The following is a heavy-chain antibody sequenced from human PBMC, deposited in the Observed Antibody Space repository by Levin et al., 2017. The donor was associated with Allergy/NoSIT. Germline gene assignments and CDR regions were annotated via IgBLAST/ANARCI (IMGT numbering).Heavy chain of an antibody. Sequence: GESLKISCAASGFTFSNYAMAWVRQAPGKGLEWVSATSASGASTYYADSVKGRFTISRDNSKNTLSLQMNSLRADDTAMYYCAKVSESTGWGAFDIWGQGTMVTVSS. V-gene: IGHV3-23*01. CDR2: TSASGAST. J-gene: IGHJ3*02. CDR3: AKVSESTGWGAFDI. CDR1: GFTFSNYA. D-gene: IGHD3-22*01.